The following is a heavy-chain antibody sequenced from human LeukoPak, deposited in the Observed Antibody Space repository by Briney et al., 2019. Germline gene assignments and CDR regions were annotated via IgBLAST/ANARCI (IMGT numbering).Heavy chain of an antibody. J-gene: IGHJ4*02. CDR2: IIGSGGST. CDR1: GFTFSSYA. D-gene: IGHD7-27*01. CDR3: AKDKNWAFDY. V-gene: IGHV3-23*01. Sequence: GGSLRLSCVVSGFTFSSYAMSWVRQAPGKGLEWVSVIIGSGGSTYYADSVKGRFTIPRDNSKNTLYLQMNSLRAEDRAVYYCAKDKNWAFDYWGQGTLVTVSS.